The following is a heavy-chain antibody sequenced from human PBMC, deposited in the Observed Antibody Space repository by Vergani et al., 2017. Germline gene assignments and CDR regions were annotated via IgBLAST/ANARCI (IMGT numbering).Heavy chain of an antibody. CDR2: IYYSGST. V-gene: IGHV4-31*03. CDR1: GGSISSGGYY. Sequence: QVQLQESGPGLVKPSQTLSLTCTVSGGSISSGGYYWSWIRQHPGKGLEWIGYIYYSGSTYYNPSLKSRVTISVDTSKNQFSLKLSSVTAADTAVYYCARGPDVYCSSTSCYKNYYYMDVWGKGTTVTVSS. J-gene: IGHJ6*03. CDR3: ARGPDVYCSSTSCYKNYYYMDV. D-gene: IGHD2-2*02.